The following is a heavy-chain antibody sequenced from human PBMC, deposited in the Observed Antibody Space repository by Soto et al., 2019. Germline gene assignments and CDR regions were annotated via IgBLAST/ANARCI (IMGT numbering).Heavy chain of an antibody. CDR1: GGSISSSSYY. V-gene: IGHV4-39*01. Sequence: SETLSLTCTVSGGSISSSSYYWGWIRQPPGKGLEWIGSIYYSGSTYYNPSLKSRVTISVDTSKNQFSLKLSSVTAADTAVYYCARHATRGLVLYYYYGMDVWGQGTTVTVSS. J-gene: IGHJ6*02. CDR2: IYYSGST. CDR3: ARHATRGLVLYYYYGMDV. D-gene: IGHD6-19*01.